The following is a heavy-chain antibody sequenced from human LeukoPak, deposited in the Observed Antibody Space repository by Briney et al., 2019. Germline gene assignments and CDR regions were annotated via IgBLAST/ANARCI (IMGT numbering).Heavy chain of an antibody. D-gene: IGHD3-3*01. CDR2: IHSSSETI. J-gene: IGHJ4*02. CDR1: GFSISLYT. CDR3: ARVFLERLTSGYFDN. V-gene: IGHV3-48*02. Sequence: GGSLRLSCEASGFSISLYTMNWVRQAPGKGLEWVSYIHSSSETIYYGDSVKGRFTISRDNPKNTLYLQMNSLRDDDTAVYYCARVFLERLTSGYFDNWGQGTLVTVSP.